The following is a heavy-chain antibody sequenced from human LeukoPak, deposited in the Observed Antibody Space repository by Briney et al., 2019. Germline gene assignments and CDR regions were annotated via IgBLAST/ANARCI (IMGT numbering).Heavy chain of an antibody. CDR3: AKRVEYSSPGGYFDY. V-gene: IGHV3-23*01. CDR2: ITDGGDTE. D-gene: IGHD6-6*01. CDR1: GFTFSNYA. Sequence: QSGGSLRLSCAASGFTFSNYAMSWVRQAPGKGLEWISAITDGGDTEYYADSVKGRFTISRDNSKNTLDLQMNSLRAEDTAVYYCAKRVEYSSPGGYFDYWGQGILVTVAS. J-gene: IGHJ4*02.